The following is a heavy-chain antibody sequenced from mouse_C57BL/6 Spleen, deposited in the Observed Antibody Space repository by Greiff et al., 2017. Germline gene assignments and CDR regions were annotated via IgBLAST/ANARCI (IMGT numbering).Heavy chain of an antibody. J-gene: IGHJ3*01. CDR2: INPGSGST. Sequence: QVKLQQPGAEFVKPGASVKMSCKASGYTFTSYWITWVKQRPGQGLEWIGDINPGSGSTNYNEKFKSKATLTVDTSSSPAYMQLSSLTSEDSAVYYCARPNGNFPFAYWGQGTLVTVSA. CDR3: ARPNGNFPFAY. CDR1: GYTFTSYW. D-gene: IGHD2-1*01. V-gene: IGHV1-55*01.